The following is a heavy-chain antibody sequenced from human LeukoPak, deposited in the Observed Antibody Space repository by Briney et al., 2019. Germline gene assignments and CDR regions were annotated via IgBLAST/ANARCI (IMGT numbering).Heavy chain of an antibody. Sequence: SVKVSCKASGYTFTSYGISWVRQAPGQGLEWMGRIIPIFGTANYAQKFQGRVTITTDESTSTAYMELSSLRSEDTAVYYCARVEMATSAEYFQHWGQGTLVTVSS. CDR3: ARVEMATSAEYFQH. CDR1: GYTFTSYG. CDR2: IIPIFGTA. J-gene: IGHJ1*01. D-gene: IGHD5-24*01. V-gene: IGHV1-69*05.